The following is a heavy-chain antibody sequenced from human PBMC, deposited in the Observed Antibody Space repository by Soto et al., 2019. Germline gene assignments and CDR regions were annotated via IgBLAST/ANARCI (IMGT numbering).Heavy chain of an antibody. Sequence: ASVKVSCKASGYTFTSYYMHWVRQAPGQGLEWMGWINPNSGGTNYAQKVQGWVTMTRDTSISTAYMELSRLRSDDTAVYYCARDQGGYCSSTSCFPTDYYYYGMDVWGRG. V-gene: IGHV1-2*04. J-gene: IGHJ6*02. CDR2: INPNSGGT. CDR3: ARDQGGYCSSTSCFPTDYYYYGMDV. CDR1: GYTFTSYY. D-gene: IGHD2-2*01.